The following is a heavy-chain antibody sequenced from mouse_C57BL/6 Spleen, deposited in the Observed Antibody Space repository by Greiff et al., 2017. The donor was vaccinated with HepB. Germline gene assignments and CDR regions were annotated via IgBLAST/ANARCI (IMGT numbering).Heavy chain of an antibody. CDR3: ARSPLYYYGSSYFDY. CDR2: INPNNGGT. D-gene: IGHD1-1*01. Sequence: VQLQQSGPELVKPGASVKISCKASGYTFTDYYMNWVKQSHGKSLEWIGDINPNNGGTSYNQKFKGKATLTVDKSSSTAYMELRSLTSEDSAVYYCARSPLYYYGSSYFDYWGQGTTLTVSS. V-gene: IGHV1-26*01. J-gene: IGHJ2*01. CDR1: GYTFTDYY.